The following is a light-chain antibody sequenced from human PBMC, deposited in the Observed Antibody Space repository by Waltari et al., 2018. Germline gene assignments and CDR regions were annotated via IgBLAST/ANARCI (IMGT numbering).Light chain of an antibody. CDR2: GAS. CDR1: QGVSRT. CDR3: QHYVTLPVT. Sequence: ELVLTQSQGTLSLSPGDRATLSCRASQGVSRTLAWYQQKPGQAPILLIYGASIRATGVPDRFSGSWSETDFSLTISRLEPEDFAVYYCQHYVTLPVTFGQGTKVEIK. J-gene: IGKJ1*01. V-gene: IGKV3-20*01.